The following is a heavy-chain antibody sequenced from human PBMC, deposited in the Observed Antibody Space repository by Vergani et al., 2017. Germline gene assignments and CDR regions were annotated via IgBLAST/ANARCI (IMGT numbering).Heavy chain of an antibody. V-gene: IGHV4-39*01. CDR3: ARQIAEAGTTPFDY. D-gene: IGHD6-19*01. J-gene: IGHJ4*02. CDR1: GGSISSSSYY. Sequence: QLQLQESGPGLVKPSETLSLTCTVSGGSISSSSYYWGWIRQPPGKGLEWIGSIYYSGSTYYNPSLKSRVTISVDTSKNQFSLKLSSVTAADTAVYYCARQIAEAGTTPFDYWGQGTLVTVSS. CDR2: IYYSGST.